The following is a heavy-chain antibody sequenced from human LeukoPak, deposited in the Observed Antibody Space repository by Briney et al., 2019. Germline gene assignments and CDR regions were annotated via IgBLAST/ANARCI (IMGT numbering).Heavy chain of an antibody. V-gene: IGHV5-51*01. CDR1: GYSFTSYW. D-gene: IGHD3-16*01. CDR3: ARHYYDYVWGSYGIDY. CDR2: IYPGDSDT. J-gene: IGHJ4*02. Sequence: GESLKISCKGSGYSFTSYWIGWVRQMPGKGLEWMGIIYPGDSDTRYSPSFQGQVTISADKSISTAYLQWSSLKASDTAMYYCARHYYDYVWGSYGIDYWGQGTLVTVSS.